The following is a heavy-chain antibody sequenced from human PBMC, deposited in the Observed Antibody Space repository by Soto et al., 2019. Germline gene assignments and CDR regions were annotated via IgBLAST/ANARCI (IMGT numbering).Heavy chain of an antibody. CDR3: AKRSSSSTFDY. CDR1: GITFSSYT. Sequence: GGSLRLSCAASGITFSSYTMSWVRQAPGKGLEWVSVISGSDDSTYYADSVKGRFTISRDNSKNTLYLQMNSLRAEDTAVYYCAKRSSSSTFDYWGPGTLVTVSS. J-gene: IGHJ4*02. D-gene: IGHD6-6*01. V-gene: IGHV3-23*01. CDR2: ISGSDDST.